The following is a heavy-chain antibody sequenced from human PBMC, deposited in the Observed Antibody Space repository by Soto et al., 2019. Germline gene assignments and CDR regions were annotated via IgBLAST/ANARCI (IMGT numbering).Heavy chain of an antibody. Sequence: SVKVSCKASGFTFTSSAVQWVRQARGQRLEWIGWIVVGSSNTNYAQKFQERVTITRDMSTSTAYMELSSLRSEDTAVYYCAAEARGDSGYDPTYYYGMDVWG. CDR3: AAEARGDSGYDPTYYYGMDV. CDR1: GFTFTSSA. V-gene: IGHV1-58*01. CDR2: IVVGSSNT. D-gene: IGHD5-12*01. J-gene: IGHJ6*02.